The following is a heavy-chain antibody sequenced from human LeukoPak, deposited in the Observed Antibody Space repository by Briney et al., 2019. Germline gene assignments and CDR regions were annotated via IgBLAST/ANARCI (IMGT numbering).Heavy chain of an antibody. Sequence: GGSLRLSCAASGFSVRINYMSWVRQAPGKGLEWVSVLYSGGNTYYADSVKGRFNISRDDSKNTLYLQVSSLRVEDTSIYYCVKGQLQQLVSNFDYWGQGTLVTVSS. J-gene: IGHJ4*02. CDR2: LYSGGNT. V-gene: IGHV3-66*01. D-gene: IGHD6-13*01. CDR1: GFSVRINY. CDR3: VKGQLQQLVSNFDY.